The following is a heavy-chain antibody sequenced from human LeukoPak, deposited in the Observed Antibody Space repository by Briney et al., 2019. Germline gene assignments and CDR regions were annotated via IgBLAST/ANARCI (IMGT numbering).Heavy chain of an antibody. J-gene: IGHJ5*02. V-gene: IGHV1-2*02. Sequence: ASVKVSCKASGYTFTSYAMNWVRQAPGQGLEWMGWINPNSGGTNYAQKFQGRVTMTRDTSIRTAYMELSRLRSDDTAVYYCARANMVRGVGLFFDRNWFDPWGQGTLVTVSS. CDR3: ARANMVRGVGLFFDRNWFDP. D-gene: IGHD3-10*01. CDR1: GYTFTSYA. CDR2: INPNSGGT.